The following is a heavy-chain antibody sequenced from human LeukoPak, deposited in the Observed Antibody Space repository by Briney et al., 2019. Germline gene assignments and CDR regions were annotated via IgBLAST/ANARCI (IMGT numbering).Heavy chain of an antibody. CDR2: IIPIFGTA. CDR3: AGEVVVIATPGGYFDY. J-gene: IGHJ4*02. Sequence: SVKVSCKASGGTFSSYAISWVRQAPGQGLEWMGGIIPIFGTANYAQKFQGRVTTTADESTSTAYMELSSLRSEDTAVYYCAGEVVVIATPGGYFDYWGQGTLVTVSS. D-gene: IGHD2-21*01. CDR1: GGTFSSYA. V-gene: IGHV1-69*13.